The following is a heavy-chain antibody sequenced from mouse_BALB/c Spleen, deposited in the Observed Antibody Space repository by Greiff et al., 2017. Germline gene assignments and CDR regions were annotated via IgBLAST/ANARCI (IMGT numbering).Heavy chain of an antibody. CDR3: ARVEGSFITTATWYFDV. J-gene: IGHJ1*01. CDR1: GYSITSGYY. D-gene: IGHD1-2*01. CDR2: ISYDGSN. V-gene: IGHV3-6*02. Sequence: EVQLVESGPGLVKPSQSLSLTCSVTGYSITSGYYWNWIRQFPGNKLEWMGYISYDGSNNYNPSLKNRISITRDTSKNQFFLKLNSVTTEDTATYYCARVEGSFITTATWYFDVWGAGTTVTVSS.